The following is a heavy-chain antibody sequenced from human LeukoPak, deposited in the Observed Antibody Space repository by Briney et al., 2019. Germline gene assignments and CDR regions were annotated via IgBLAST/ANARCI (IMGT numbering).Heavy chain of an antibody. CDR2: ISAYNDNT. CDR1: GYTFNSYG. D-gene: IGHD6-19*01. Sequence: ASVKVSCKASGYTFNSYGISRVRQAPGQGLEWMGWISAYNDNTNYAQKLQGRVIMTTDTSTSTAYMELRSLRSDDTAVYYCATVLSSGWYVDYWGQGTLVTVSS. CDR3: ATVLSSGWYVDY. J-gene: IGHJ4*02. V-gene: IGHV1-18*01.